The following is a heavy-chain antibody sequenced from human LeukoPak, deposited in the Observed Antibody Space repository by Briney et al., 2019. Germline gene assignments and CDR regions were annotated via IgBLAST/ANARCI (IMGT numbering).Heavy chain of an antibody. J-gene: IGHJ5*02. Sequence: SETLSLTCAVYGGSFSGYYWSWIRQPPGKGLEWIGEINHSGSTNYNPSLKSRVTISVDTSKNQFSLKLSSVTAADTAVYYCAREIDYSYGCSWFDPWGQGTLVTVSS. CDR1: GGSFSGYY. CDR3: AREIDYSYGCSWFDP. D-gene: IGHD5-18*01. V-gene: IGHV4-34*01. CDR2: INHSGST.